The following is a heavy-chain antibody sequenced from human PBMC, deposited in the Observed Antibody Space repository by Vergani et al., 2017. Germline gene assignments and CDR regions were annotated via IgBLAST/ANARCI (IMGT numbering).Heavy chain of an antibody. J-gene: IGHJ3*02. CDR1: GFTFSSYS. CDR2: ISSISSTI. CDR3: ARDYTKENNYDSSGYSAAFDM. Sequence: EVQLVESGGGLVQPGGSLRLSCAASGFTFSSYSMNWVRQAPGKGLEWVSYISSISSTIYYADSVKGRFTISRDNAKNSLYLQMNSLRAEDTAVYYCARDYTKENNYDSSGYSAAFDMWGQGTMVTVSS. V-gene: IGHV3-48*04. D-gene: IGHD3-22*01.